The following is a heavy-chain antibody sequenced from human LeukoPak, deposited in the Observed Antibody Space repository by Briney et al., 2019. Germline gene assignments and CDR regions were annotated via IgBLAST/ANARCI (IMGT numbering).Heavy chain of an antibody. CDR1: GFTVSSNS. J-gene: IGHJ4*02. CDR3: ARAKDINPASAWG. CDR2: ISGSGGTT. V-gene: IGHV3-23*01. Sequence: GGSLRLSCTVSGFTVSSNSMNWVRQASGKGLEWVSGISGSGGTTYYADSVKGRFTISRDNPKNTLYLQMNSLRAEDTAAYYCARAKDINPASAWGWGQGTLVTVSS. D-gene: IGHD3-16*01.